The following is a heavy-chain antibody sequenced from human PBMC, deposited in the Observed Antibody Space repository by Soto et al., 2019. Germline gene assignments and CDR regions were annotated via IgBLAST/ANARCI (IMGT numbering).Heavy chain of an antibody. CDR2: IIGSGVNT. V-gene: IGHV3-23*01. CDR3: AKTGYYYGTSGYYFDY. D-gene: IGHD3-22*01. J-gene: IGHJ4*02. Sequence: GGSLRLSCTASGFTFSTYAMSWVRQAPGKGLEWVSTIIGSGVNTFYADSVKGRFTISRYSSMIMVYLQVNSLRAEDTAVYYCAKTGYYYGTSGYYFDYWGQGTLVTVSS. CDR1: GFTFSTYA.